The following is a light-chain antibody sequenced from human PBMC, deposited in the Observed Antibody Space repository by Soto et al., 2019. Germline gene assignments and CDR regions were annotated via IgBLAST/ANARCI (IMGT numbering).Light chain of an antibody. CDR2: DVF. J-gene: IGKJ4*01. CDR3: QQRSKWPLS. Sequence: EIVLTQSPATLSLSPGERATLSCRATENINNYLAWYQQKPGQAPRLLIYDVFNRATGIPARFSGSGSGTDFTLTISRLEPEDFAVYYCQQRSKWPLSFGGGTKVEIK. CDR1: ENINNY. V-gene: IGKV3-11*01.